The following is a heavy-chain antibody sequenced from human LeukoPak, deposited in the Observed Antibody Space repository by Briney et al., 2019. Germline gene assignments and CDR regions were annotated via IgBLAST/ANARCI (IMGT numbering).Heavy chain of an antibody. Sequence: ASVKVSCKASGYTFTSYGISWVRQAPGQGLEWMGWISVYNGNTNSAQRLQGRVTMTTDTSTSTAYMELRSLRSDDTAVYYCARSPAIVGAAYNGYFDYWGQGTLVTVSS. D-gene: IGHD1-26*01. V-gene: IGHV1-18*01. CDR2: ISVYNGNT. J-gene: IGHJ4*02. CDR3: ARSPAIVGAAYNGYFDY. CDR1: GYTFTSYG.